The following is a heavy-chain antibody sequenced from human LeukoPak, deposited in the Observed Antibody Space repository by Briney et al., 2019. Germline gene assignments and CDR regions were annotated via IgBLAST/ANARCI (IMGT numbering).Heavy chain of an antibody. D-gene: IGHD4-17*01. CDR3: ARDDGDSPYSALLLTYDAFDI. Sequence: PSETLSLTCTVSGGSISSSSYYWGWIRQPPGKGLEWIGSIYYSGSTYYNPSLKSRVTISVDKSKNQFSLKLSSMTAADTAVYYCARDDGDSPYSALLLTYDAFDIWGQGTMVTVSS. J-gene: IGHJ3*02. V-gene: IGHV4-39*07. CDR1: GGSISSSSYY. CDR2: IYYSGST.